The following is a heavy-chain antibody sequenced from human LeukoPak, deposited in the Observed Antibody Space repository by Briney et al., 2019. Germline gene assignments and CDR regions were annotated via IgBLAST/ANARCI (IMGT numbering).Heavy chain of an antibody. CDR2: MNPNSDNT. CDR3: ARNDYGGHDAFDI. CDR1: GYTLTSYD. V-gene: IGHV1-8*01. Sequence: ASVNVSCKASGYTLTSYDINWVRQATDQGLEWMGWMNPNSDNTGSAQKFQGRVTMTRDTSISTAYMELSSLRSEDSAVYYCARNDYGGHDAFDIWGQGTMVTVSS. J-gene: IGHJ3*02. D-gene: IGHD4-17*01.